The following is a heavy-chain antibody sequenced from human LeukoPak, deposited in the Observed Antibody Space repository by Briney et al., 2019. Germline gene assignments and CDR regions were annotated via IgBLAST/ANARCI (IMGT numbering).Heavy chain of an antibody. V-gene: IGHV4-59*01. D-gene: IGHD6-13*01. CDR1: GGSISSYY. CDR3: ARYSSSWSVDY. J-gene: IGHJ4*02. Sequence: PSETLSLTCAVSGGSISSYYWSWIRQPPGKGLEWIGYIYYSGSTNYNPSLKSRVTISVDTSKNQFSLKLSSVTAADTAVYYCARYSSSWSVDYWGQGTLVTVSS. CDR2: IYYSGST.